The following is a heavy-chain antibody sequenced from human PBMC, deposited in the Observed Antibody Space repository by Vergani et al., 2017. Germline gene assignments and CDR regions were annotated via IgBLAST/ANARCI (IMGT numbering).Heavy chain of an antibody. J-gene: IGHJ3*02. CDR3: AXLSIVGATRGAFDI. CDR1: GFTFSSYS. Sequence: EVQLVESGGGLVKPGGSLRLSCAASGFTFSSYSMNWVRQAPGKGLEWVSSISSSSSYIYYADSVKGRFTISRDNAKNSLYLQMNSLRAEDTAVYYCAXLSIVGATRGAFDIWGQGTMVTVSS. V-gene: IGHV3-21*01. D-gene: IGHD1-26*01. CDR2: ISSSSSYI.